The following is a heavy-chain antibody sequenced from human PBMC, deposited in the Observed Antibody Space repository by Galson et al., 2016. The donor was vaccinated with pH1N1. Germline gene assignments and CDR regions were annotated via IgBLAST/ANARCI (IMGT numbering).Heavy chain of an antibody. D-gene: IGHD3-10*01. CDR3: VRKNYGDSFDM. CDR1: GFTFNEYG. CDR2: VIWNGGSP. V-gene: IGHV3-20*04. J-gene: IGHJ3*02. Sequence: SLRLSCAASGFTFNEYGMNWVRQAPGKGLEWVSGVIWNGGSPGYADSVKGRFTISRDNAKKSLYLQLYSLRAVDTAVYYCVRKNYGDSFDMWGQGTLVTISS.